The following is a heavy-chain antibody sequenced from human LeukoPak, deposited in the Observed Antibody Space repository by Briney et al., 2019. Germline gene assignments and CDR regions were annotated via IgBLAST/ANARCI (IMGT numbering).Heavy chain of an antibody. CDR2: ISSSSSNI. CDR1: GFTFSSYS. V-gene: IGHV3-21*01. Sequence: GGSLRLSCAASGFTFSSYSMNWVRQAPGKGLEWVSSISSSSSNIYYADSVKGRFTISRDNAKNSLYLQMNSLRAEDTAVYYCARDQSSGWSPVDYWGQGTLVTVSS. D-gene: IGHD6-19*01. CDR3: ARDQSSGWSPVDY. J-gene: IGHJ4*02.